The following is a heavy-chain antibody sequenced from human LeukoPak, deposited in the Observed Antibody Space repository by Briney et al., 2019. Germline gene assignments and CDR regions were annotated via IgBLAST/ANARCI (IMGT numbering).Heavy chain of an antibody. Sequence: GGSLRLSCAASGFTFSNYAMTWVRQAPGKGPEWVSTISGSAGSTYYADSVKGRFTISRDNSKNTLSLQMNSLRAEDTAVYYCAKSHYYGSGSCSHWGQGTLVTVSS. CDR2: ISGSAGST. D-gene: IGHD3-10*01. V-gene: IGHV3-23*01. CDR3: AKSHYYGSGSCSH. CDR1: GFTFSNYA. J-gene: IGHJ4*02.